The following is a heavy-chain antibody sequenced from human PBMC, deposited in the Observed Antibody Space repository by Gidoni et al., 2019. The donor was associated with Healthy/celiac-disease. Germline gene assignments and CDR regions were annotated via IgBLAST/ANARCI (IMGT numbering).Heavy chain of an antibody. CDR3: ARDPYDFSTDIYYYYGMDV. Sequence: QVQLQESGPGLVKPSETLSLTCTVSGGSISSYYWSWIRQPAGKGLEWIGRIYTSGSTNYNPPLKSRVTMSVDTSKNQFSLKLSSVTAADTAVYYCARDPYDFSTDIYYYYGMDVWGQGTTVTVSS. J-gene: IGHJ6*02. D-gene: IGHD3-3*01. V-gene: IGHV4-4*07. CDR1: GGSISSYY. CDR2: IYTSGST.